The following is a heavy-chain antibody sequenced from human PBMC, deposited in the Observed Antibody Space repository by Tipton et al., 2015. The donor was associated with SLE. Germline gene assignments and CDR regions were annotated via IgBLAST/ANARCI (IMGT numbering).Heavy chain of an antibody. J-gene: IGHJ4*02. CDR3: AREGRRAGDYHFDF. D-gene: IGHD7-27*01. V-gene: IGHV1-2*02. CDR2: TNPNTGGS. CDR1: GYIFTDYY. Sequence: QVQLVQSGGELKRPGASVRVSCKASGYIFTDYYMHWVRQAPGQGLEWMGWTNPNTGGSIYAQKFRGRVTMTRDTSINTAYMEMRGLRSDDTALYYCAREGRRAGDYHFDFWGQGTLVTVSS.